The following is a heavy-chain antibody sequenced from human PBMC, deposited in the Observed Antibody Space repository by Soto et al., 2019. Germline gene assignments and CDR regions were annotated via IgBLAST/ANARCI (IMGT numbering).Heavy chain of an antibody. J-gene: IGHJ6*03. CDR3: AREYSNYEFDLYYMDV. CDR1: GFTFSSYS. D-gene: IGHD4-4*01. Sequence: GGSLRLSCAASGFTFSSYSMNWVRQAPGKGLEWVSYISSSSSTIYYADSVKGRFTISRDNAKNSLYLQMNSLRAEDTAVYYCAREYSNYEFDLYYMDVWGKGTTVTVSS. CDR2: ISSSSSTI. V-gene: IGHV3-48*01.